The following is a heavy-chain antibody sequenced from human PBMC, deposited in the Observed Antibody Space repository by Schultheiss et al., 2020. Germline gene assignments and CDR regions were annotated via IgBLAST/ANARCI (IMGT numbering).Heavy chain of an antibody. V-gene: IGHV4-59*01. J-gene: IGHJ4*02. D-gene: IGHD3-22*01. CDR2: IYYRGST. Sequence: SQTLSLTCAVYGGSFSGYYWSWIRQPAGKGLEWIGYIYYRGSTNYNPSLKSRVTISVDKSKNQFSLNLSSVTTADTAVYYCARGVRYYDSGATAFGYWGRGTLVTVSS. CDR3: ARGVRYYDSGATAFGY. CDR1: GGSFSGYY.